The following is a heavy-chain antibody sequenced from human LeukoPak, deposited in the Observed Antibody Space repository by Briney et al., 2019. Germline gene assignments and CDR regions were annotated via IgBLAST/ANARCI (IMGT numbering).Heavy chain of an antibody. D-gene: IGHD3-16*01. Sequence: GRSLRLSCAASGFIFSGYGMHWVRQAPGKGLEWVADIWYDGSNKYYADSVKGRFTISRDNSKNTLYLQMNSLRAEDTAVFYCAKAAVSGSFDVFDIWGQGTMVIVSS. CDR3: AKAAVSGSFDVFDI. CDR2: IWYDGSNK. J-gene: IGHJ3*02. CDR1: GFIFSGYG. V-gene: IGHV3-33*06.